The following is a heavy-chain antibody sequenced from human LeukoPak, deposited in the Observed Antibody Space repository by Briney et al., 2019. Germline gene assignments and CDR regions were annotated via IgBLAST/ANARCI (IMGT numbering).Heavy chain of an antibody. CDR1: GFTFSSYW. CDR3: ARDSAVAGIRTFDY. D-gene: IGHD6-19*01. CDR2: IKQDGSEK. V-gene: IGHV3-7*04. J-gene: IGHJ4*02. Sequence: GGSLRLSCAASGFTFSSYWMSWVRRAPGKGLEWVANIKQDGSEKYYVDSVKGRFTISRDNAKNSLYLQMNSLRAEDTAVYYCARDSAVAGIRTFDYWGQGTLVTVSS.